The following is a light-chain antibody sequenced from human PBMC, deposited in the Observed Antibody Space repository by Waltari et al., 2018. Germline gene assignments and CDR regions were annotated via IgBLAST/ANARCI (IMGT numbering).Light chain of an antibody. CDR1: QSISSY. V-gene: IGKV1-39*01. CDR2: AAS. J-gene: IGKJ2*01. CDR3: PHRYSTPYT. Sequence: EIEMTQSPSERSASVGDRVTITCRASQSISSYLNWYQQKPGKAPKLLIYAASSLHSGVPSRFSGTGSGTDFTLTISSLQPEAFSTYYCPHRYSTPYTFVQVTKLEIK.